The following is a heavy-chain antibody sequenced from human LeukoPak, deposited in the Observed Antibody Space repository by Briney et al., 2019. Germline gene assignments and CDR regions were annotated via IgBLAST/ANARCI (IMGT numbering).Heavy chain of an antibody. J-gene: IGHJ4*02. CDR2: INEEGSET. CDR3: TGDENSAVPTFRFDH. D-gene: IGHD4-17*01. Sequence: PGGSLRLSCAASGFTFSRYYMRWVRPTPGTGVEWVANINEEGSETYYVDSLKGGFTIPRDNAKNSLFLQKSSIRAEDTAVYCCTGDENSAVPTFRFDHWGQGTLVTVSS. CDR1: GFTFSRYY. V-gene: IGHV3-7*01.